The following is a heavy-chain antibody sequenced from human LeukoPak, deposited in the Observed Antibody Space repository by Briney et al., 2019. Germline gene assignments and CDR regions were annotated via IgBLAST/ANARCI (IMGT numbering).Heavy chain of an antibody. Sequence: ASVKVSCKASGYTFTSYYMHWVRQASGKGLEWLGRIGRQGDSDATRYAASLKGKFTISRVDSRNTAYLQTNSLKTEDTAVYYCAGDYNFLTGLNYWGQGTLVTVSS. D-gene: IGHD3-9*01. V-gene: IGHV3-73*01. CDR1: GYTFTSYY. CDR2: IGRQGDSDAT. CDR3: AGDYNFLTGLNY. J-gene: IGHJ4*02.